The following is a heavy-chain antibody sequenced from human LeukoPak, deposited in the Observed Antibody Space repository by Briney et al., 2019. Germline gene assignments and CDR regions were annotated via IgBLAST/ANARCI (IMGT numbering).Heavy chain of an antibody. CDR2: IHHSGNT. CDR3: ARDKGWLQFDY. Sequence: SETLSLTCTVSGGSTSSHYWSWIRQPPGKGLEWIGYIHHSGNTEYNPSLKSRVTISVDTSKNQFSLKLKSVTAADTAVYFCARDKGWLQFDYWGQGTLVTVSS. V-gene: IGHV4-59*11. J-gene: IGHJ4*02. D-gene: IGHD5-24*01. CDR1: GGSTSSHY.